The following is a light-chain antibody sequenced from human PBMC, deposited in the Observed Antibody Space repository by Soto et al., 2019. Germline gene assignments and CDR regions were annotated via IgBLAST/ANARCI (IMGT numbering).Light chain of an antibody. CDR1: QSISNW. V-gene: IGKV1-5*03. Sequence: DIQMTQSPSTLSASVGDRVTITCRASQSISNWLAWYQQKPGKAPKLLMYKASSLESGVPSRFSGSGSGTEFTLTISSLQPDDFATYYCQQYNSYWTFGQGTKVEIK. J-gene: IGKJ1*01. CDR3: QQYNSYWT. CDR2: KAS.